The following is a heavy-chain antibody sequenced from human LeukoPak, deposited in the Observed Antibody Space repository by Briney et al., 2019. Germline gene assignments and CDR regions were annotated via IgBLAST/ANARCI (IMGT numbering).Heavy chain of an antibody. CDR1: GFTFSSYW. V-gene: IGHV3-7*01. CDR3: ARGYYDSSGYYMFDY. J-gene: IGHJ4*02. D-gene: IGHD3-22*01. CDR2: IKQDGSEK. Sequence: GGSLRLSCAASGFTFSSYWMSWVRQAPGKGLERVANIKQDGSEKYYVDSVKGRFTISRDNTKNSLYLQMHSLRAEDTAVYYCARGYYDSSGYYMFDYWGQGTLVTVSS.